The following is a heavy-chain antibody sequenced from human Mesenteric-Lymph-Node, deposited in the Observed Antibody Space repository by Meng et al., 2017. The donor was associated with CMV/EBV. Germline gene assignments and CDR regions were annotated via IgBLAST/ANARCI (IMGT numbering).Heavy chain of an antibody. CDR3: AREVRGLRDY. Sequence: GESLKISCAASGFTFSSYRMHWVRQAPGKGLVWVSHINADGSSTSYVDSVKGRFTISRDNAKSTVYLQMNSLRAEDTGLYYCAREVRGLRDYWARGTLVTVFS. V-gene: IGHV3-74*01. J-gene: IGHJ4*02. CDR2: INADGSST. D-gene: IGHD2-21*02. CDR1: GFTFSSYR.